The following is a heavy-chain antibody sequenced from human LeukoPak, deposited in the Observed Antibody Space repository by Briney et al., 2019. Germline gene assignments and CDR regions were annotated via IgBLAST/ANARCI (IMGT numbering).Heavy chain of an antibody. CDR2: ISGSGGST. V-gene: IGHV3-23*01. CDR3: AKLYSYGYRLNWFDP. CDR1: GFTFSSYA. Sequence: GGSLRLSCAASGFTFSSYAVSWVRQAPGKGLEWVSAISGSGGSTYYADSVKGRFTISRDNSKNTLYLQMNSLRAEDTAVYYCAKLYSYGYRLNWFDPWGQGTLVTVSS. D-gene: IGHD5-18*01. J-gene: IGHJ5*02.